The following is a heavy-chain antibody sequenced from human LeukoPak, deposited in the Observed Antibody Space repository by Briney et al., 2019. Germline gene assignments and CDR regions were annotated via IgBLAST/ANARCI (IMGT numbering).Heavy chain of an antibody. J-gene: IGHJ4*02. CDR1: GGTFSSYA. Sequence: SVKVSCKASGGTFSSYAISWVRQAPGQGLEWMGGIIPIFGTANYAQKFQGRVTITADESTSTACMELSSLRSEDTAVYYCATSYKYSYVPPEPYWGQGTLVTVSS. V-gene: IGHV1-69*13. CDR2: IIPIFGTA. D-gene: IGHD5-18*01. CDR3: ATSYKYSYVPPEPY.